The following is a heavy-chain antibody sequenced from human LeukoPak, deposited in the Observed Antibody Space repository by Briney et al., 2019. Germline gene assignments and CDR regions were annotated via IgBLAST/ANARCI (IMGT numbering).Heavy chain of an antibody. CDR2: FYYSGST. CDR3: ARRPSRGWGSDWYFDL. J-gene: IGHJ2*01. D-gene: IGHD3-16*01. Sequence: SETLSLTCTVSGVYISNDYWSWIRQAPGKGLEWIGYFYYSGSTNSNPSLKRRVTISVDTSKNQFSLRLRSVTAADTAVYYCARRPSRGWGSDWYFDLWGRGTLVTVSS. V-gene: IGHV4-59*01. CDR1: GVYISNDY.